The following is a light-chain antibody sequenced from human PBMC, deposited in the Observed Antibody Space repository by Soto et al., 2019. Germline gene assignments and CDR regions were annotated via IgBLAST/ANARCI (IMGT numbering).Light chain of an antibody. V-gene: IGLV2-14*03. CDR1: SFKN. CDR3: SSYAGTYNLYF. J-gene: IGLJ1*01. CDR2: DVS. Sequence: QSVLTQPASVSGSPGQSITISCTGTSFKNVSWYQQHPGQAPKLLIYDVSYRPSGISHRFSGSESAYTASLTISGLQAEDEADYYCSSYAGTYNLYFFGTGTKVTVL.